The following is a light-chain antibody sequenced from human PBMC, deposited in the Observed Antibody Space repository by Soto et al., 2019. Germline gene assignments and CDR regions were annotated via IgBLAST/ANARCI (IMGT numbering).Light chain of an antibody. J-gene: IGKJ5*01. CDR2: DAS. V-gene: IGKV3-11*01. CDR3: QQYNNWPPIT. Sequence: EIVLTQSPATLSLSPGERATLSCRASQSVSRYLAWYQQRPGHAPRLLIYDASNRATGVPARFSGTGSGTDFTLTISSLQSEDFAVYFCQQYNNWPPITFGQGTRLE. CDR1: QSVSRY.